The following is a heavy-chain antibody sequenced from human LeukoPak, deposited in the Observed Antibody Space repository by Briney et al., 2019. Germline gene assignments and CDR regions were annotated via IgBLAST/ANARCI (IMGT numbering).Heavy chain of an antibody. Sequence: PGGSLRLSCAASGFTFSSYAVSWVRQAPGKGLEWVSTISDSGSSTYYADSVKGRFTISRDNSKNTLYLQMNSLRAEDTAVYYCARDQVVVAATDYYYYGMDVWGQGTTVTVSS. J-gene: IGHJ6*02. CDR1: GFTFSSYA. CDR2: ISDSGSST. D-gene: IGHD2-15*01. CDR3: ARDQVVVAATDYYYYGMDV. V-gene: IGHV3-23*01.